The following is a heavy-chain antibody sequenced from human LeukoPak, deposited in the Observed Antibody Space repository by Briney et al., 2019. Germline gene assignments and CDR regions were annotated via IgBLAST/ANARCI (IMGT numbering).Heavy chain of an antibody. Sequence: SETLSLTCAVYGGSFSGYYWSWIRQPPGKGLEWIGEINHSGSTNYNPSLKSRVTISVDTSKNQFSLKLSSVTAADTAVYYCARDNTVMVTDYWGQGTLVTVSS. CDR2: INHSGST. CDR3: ARDNTVMVTDY. J-gene: IGHJ4*02. D-gene: IGHD5-18*01. CDR1: GGSFSGYY. V-gene: IGHV4-34*01.